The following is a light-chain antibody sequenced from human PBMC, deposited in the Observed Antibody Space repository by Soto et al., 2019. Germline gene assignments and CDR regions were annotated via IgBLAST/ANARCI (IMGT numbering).Light chain of an antibody. Sequence: QSALTQPRSVSGSPGQSVTISCTGTSSDVGGYNYVSWYQQHPGKAPKLRIYDVRKGPSGVPDRFSGSKSGNTASLTISGLPAEDEADYYCCSYAGSYTLTVFGGGTKLTVL. CDR2: DVR. J-gene: IGLJ2*01. CDR3: CSYAGSYTLTV. CDR1: SSDVGGYNY. V-gene: IGLV2-11*01.